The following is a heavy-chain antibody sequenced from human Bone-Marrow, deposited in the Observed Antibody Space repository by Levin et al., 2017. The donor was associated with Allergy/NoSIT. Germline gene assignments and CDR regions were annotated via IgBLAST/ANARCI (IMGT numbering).Heavy chain of an antibody. CDR3: ARTGIYLSRAMDV. CDR1: GFPFSDFS. Sequence: GESLKISCATSGFPFSDFSMNWVRQAPGKGLEWVASLSSTGNYIYYADSLKGRFTISRDNAKNSLYLHISSLRVEDTAVYYCARTGIYLSRAMDVWGRGTTVFVSS. V-gene: IGHV3-21*01. J-gene: IGHJ6*02. D-gene: IGHD2-8*02. CDR2: LSSTGNYI.